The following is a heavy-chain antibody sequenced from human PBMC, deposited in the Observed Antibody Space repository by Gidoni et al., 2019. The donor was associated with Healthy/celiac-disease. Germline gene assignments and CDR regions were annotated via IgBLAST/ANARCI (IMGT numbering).Heavy chain of an antibody. V-gene: IGHV3-21*01. CDR2: MSSRSSYI. CDR3: AITTDECGSGCGGY. D-gene: IGHD1-26*01. J-gene: IGHJ4*02. Sequence: EVQLVESVGGLVKPGGSLRLSCAASGFTFRSYSMNWVRQAPGKGLEWVSSMSSRSSYIYYADSVKGRFTSSRDNDKNSLYLQMNSRRAEETAVYYWAITTDECGSGCGGYWGQGTLVTVSS. CDR1: GFTFRSYS.